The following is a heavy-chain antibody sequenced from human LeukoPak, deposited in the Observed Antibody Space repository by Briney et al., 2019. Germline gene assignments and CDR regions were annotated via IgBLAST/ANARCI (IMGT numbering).Heavy chain of an antibody. V-gene: IGHV3-74*01. J-gene: IGHJ3*02. Sequence: GGSLRLSCAASGFTFSSYGMHWVRQAPGKGLVRVSRINGDGSSTIYADSVKGRLTISRDNAKNTLYLQMNSLRAEDTAVYYCARGGSPPEALGDAFDIWGQGTMVTVSS. D-gene: IGHD1-26*01. CDR2: INGDGSST. CDR3: ARGGSPPEALGDAFDI. CDR1: GFTFSSYG.